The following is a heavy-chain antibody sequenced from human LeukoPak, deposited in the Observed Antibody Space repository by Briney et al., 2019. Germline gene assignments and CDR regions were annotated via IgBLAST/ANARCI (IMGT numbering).Heavy chain of an antibody. CDR2: IYYTGST. CDR3: ARRVADSSGWYFDS. J-gene: IGHJ4*02. CDR1: RGSISIYY. D-gene: IGHD6-19*01. Sequence: SETLSLTCTVSRGSISIYYWGWMRQPPGKGLEWLGYIYYTGSTNYNPSLKSRVTISVDTSKNQFSLKLSSVTAADTAVYYCARRVADSSGWYFDSWGQGTLVTVSS. V-gene: IGHV4-59*08.